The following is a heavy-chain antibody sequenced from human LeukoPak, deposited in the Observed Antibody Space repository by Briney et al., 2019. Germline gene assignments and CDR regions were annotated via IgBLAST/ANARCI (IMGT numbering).Heavy chain of an antibody. D-gene: IGHD6-13*01. CDR2: LYYSGST. CDR3: ARHEIAAAAYAPYFDY. CDR1: GGSISSYY. J-gene: IGHJ4*02. V-gene: IGHV4-59*08. Sequence: KTSETLSLTPTVSGGSISSYYWSWIRQPPGKGLEWIGYLYYSGSTTYNPSLKSRVTISVDTSKHQFSLKLSSVTAADTAVYYCARHEIAAAAYAPYFDYWGQGTLVTVSS.